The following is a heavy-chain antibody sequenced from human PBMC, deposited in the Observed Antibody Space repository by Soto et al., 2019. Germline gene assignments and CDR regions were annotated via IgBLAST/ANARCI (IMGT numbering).Heavy chain of an antibody. D-gene: IGHD2-15*01. Sequence: ASVKVSCKAAGYTFIRDAIHWARQAPGQRLEWMGWINTGNSNTKYSQKFQGRVTITRDTSASTAYMELSSLRSEDTAVYFCERGIPVADYYGMDVWGQGTTVTVSS. CDR1: GYTFIRDA. CDR3: ERGIPVADYYGMDV. CDR2: INTGNSNT. V-gene: IGHV1-3*04. J-gene: IGHJ6*02.